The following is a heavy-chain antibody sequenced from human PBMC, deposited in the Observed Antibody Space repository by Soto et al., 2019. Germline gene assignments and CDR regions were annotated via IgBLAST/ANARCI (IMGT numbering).Heavy chain of an antibody. Sequence: GGSLRLSCAGSGFIFGHYAMTWVRQAPGKGLEWISAISGRGDSTYYADAVKGRFTISRDNSKNTLYLQMNSLRAEDTAVYYCAKPAGERSGYYSWGPRYYYGMDVWGQGTTVTVSS. J-gene: IGHJ6*02. CDR3: AKPAGERSGYYSWGPRYYYGMDV. D-gene: IGHD3-3*01. CDR1: GFIFGHYA. CDR2: ISGRGDST. V-gene: IGHV3-23*01.